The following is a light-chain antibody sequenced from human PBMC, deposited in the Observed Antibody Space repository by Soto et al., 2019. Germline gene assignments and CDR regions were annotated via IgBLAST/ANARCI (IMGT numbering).Light chain of an antibody. CDR1: SSDVGAYNF. J-gene: IGLJ1*01. CDR3: SSYAGSSNV. V-gene: IGLV2-14*01. Sequence: QSALTQPASVSGSPGQSITISCTGTSSDVGAYNFVSWYQQHPGKAPKLMIYEVSRRPSGVSYRFSGSKSGNTASLTISGLQAEDEADYYCSSYAGSSNVFGTGTKLTVL. CDR2: EVS.